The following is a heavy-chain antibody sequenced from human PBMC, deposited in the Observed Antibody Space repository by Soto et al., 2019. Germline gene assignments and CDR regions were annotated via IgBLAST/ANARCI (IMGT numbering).Heavy chain of an antibody. D-gene: IGHD4-17*01. CDR1: GFTFSSYS. CDR2: ISSSSSTI. V-gene: IGHV3-48*01. Sequence: ASVKVSCAASGFTFSSYSMNWVRQAPGKGLEWVSYISSSSSTIYYADSVKGRFTISRDNAKNSLYLQMNSLRASDTAIYYCTRHYGLYDNMDVWGQGTTVTVS. CDR3: TRHYGLYDNMDV. J-gene: IGHJ6*02.